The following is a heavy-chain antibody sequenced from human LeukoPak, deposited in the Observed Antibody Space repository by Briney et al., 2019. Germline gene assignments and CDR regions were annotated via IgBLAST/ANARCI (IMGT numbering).Heavy chain of an antibody. Sequence: ASVKVSCKASGYTFTSYGISWVRQAPGQGLEWMGWISAYNGNTNYAQKLQGRVTMTTDTSTSTAYMELRSLRSDDTAVYYCARVRRPRTTYYDFWSGSFGYFALWGRGTLVTVSS. V-gene: IGHV1-18*01. J-gene: IGHJ2*01. CDR1: GYTFTSYG. D-gene: IGHD3-3*01. CDR3: ARVRRPRTTYYDFWSGSFGYFAL. CDR2: ISAYNGNT.